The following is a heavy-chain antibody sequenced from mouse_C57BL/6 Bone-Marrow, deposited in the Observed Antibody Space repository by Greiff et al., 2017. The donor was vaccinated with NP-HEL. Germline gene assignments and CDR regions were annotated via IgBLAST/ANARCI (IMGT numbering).Heavy chain of an antibody. J-gene: IGHJ3*01. D-gene: IGHD2-1*01. Sequence: EVQRVESGGGLVQPGGSMKLSCAASGFTFSDAWMDWVRQSSEKGLEWVAEIRNKANNHATYYAESVKGRFTISRDDSKSSVYLQMNSLRAEDTGIYYCTRDYGNSVFAYWGQGTLVTVSA. CDR1: GFTFSDAW. CDR2: IRNKANNHAT. V-gene: IGHV6-6*01. CDR3: TRDYGNSVFAY.